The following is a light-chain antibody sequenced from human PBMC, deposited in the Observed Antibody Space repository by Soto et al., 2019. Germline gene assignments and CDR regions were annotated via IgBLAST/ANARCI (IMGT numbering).Light chain of an antibody. CDR1: QGISVY. J-gene: IGKJ5*01. V-gene: IGKV1-39*01. Sequence: DIQMTQSPSSLSASVGDRVTIDCRASQGISVYLNRYQKKVGKPPKLLIQSAVNWDRGAPSRFSGRGSGTDYTRTISSVKPEDFATYYCQQSYSVPITFGQGTRLDI. CDR2: SAV. CDR3: QQSYSVPIT.